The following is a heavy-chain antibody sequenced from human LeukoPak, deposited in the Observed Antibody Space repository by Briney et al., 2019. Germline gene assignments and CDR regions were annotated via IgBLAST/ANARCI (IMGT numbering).Heavy chain of an antibody. J-gene: IGHJ4*02. V-gene: IGHV4-38-2*02. D-gene: IGHD2-8*02. Sequence: SVTLSLTCTVSGYSISSGYYWGWIRQPPGKGLEWIGSIYHSGSTYYNPSLKSRVTISVDTSKNQFSLKLSSVTAADTAVYYCARRGGVLGFDYWGQGTLVTVSS. CDR1: GYSISSGYY. CDR2: IYHSGST. CDR3: ARRGGVLGFDY.